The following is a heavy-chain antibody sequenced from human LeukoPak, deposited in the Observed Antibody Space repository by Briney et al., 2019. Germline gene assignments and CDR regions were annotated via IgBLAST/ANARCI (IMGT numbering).Heavy chain of an antibody. Sequence: GGSLRLSCSASGFTFSSYAMHWVRQAPGKGLEWVAVISYDGSNKYYADSVKGRFTITRDNSKNTLYLQMNSLRAEDTAVYYCARDEAYYDSSGYFDYWGQGTLVTVSS. CDR1: GFTFSSYA. V-gene: IGHV3-30-3*01. CDR3: ARDEAYYDSSGYFDY. D-gene: IGHD3-22*01. J-gene: IGHJ4*02. CDR2: ISYDGSNK.